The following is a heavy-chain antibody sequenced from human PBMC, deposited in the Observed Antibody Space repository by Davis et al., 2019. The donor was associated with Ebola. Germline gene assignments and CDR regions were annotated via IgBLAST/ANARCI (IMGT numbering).Heavy chain of an antibody. CDR3: ARDLGAASSKRAVDY. D-gene: IGHD3-16*01. Sequence: GESLKISCAASGFTFSDYYMSWIRQAPGKGLEWVSYISSSGSTIYYADSVKGRFTISRDNAKNSLYLQMNSLRAEDTAVYYCARDLGAASSKRAVDYWGQGTLVTVSS. CDR1: GFTFSDYY. CDR2: ISSSGSTI. J-gene: IGHJ4*02. V-gene: IGHV3-11*01.